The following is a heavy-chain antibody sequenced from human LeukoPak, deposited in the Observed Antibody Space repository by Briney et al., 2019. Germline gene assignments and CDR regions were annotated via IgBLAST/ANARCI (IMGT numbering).Heavy chain of an antibody. V-gene: IGHV3-53*01. CDR3: ARGRIAVAGHFDY. D-gene: IGHD6-19*01. CDR2: IYSGGST. J-gene: IGHJ4*02. Sequence: GGSLRLSCAASGFTVSSNYMNWVRRAPGEGLEWVSVIYSGGSTYYADSVKGRFTISRDNSKNTLYLQMNSLRAEDTAVYYCARGRIAVAGHFDYWGQGTLVTVSS. CDR1: GFTVSSNY.